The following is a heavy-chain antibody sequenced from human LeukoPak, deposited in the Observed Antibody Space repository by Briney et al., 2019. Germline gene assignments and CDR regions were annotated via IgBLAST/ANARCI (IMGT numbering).Heavy chain of an antibody. CDR3: ARERYYYDSSGYYYYYYYMDV. J-gene: IGHJ6*03. CDR1: GYSISSGYY. Sequence: PSETLSLTCTVSGYSISSGYYWGWIRQPPGKGLEWIGSIYHSGSTYYNPSLKSRVTISVDTSKNQFSLKLSSVTAADTAVYYCARERYYYDSSGYYYYYYYMDVWGKGTTVTVSS. D-gene: IGHD3-22*01. V-gene: IGHV4-38-2*02. CDR2: IYHSGST.